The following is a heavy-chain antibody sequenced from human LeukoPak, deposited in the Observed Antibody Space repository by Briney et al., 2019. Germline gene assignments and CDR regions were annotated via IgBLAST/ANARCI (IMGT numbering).Heavy chain of an antibody. J-gene: IGHJ5*02. V-gene: IGHV3-33*01. Sequence: GGSLRLSCAASGFTFSSYGMHWVRQAPGKGLEWVAVIWYVGSNKYYADSVKGRFTISRDNSKNTLYLQMNSLRAEDTAVYYCARDAGHYDFWSGYDINWFDPWGQGTLVTVSS. D-gene: IGHD3-3*01. CDR3: ARDAGHYDFWSGYDINWFDP. CDR2: IWYVGSNK. CDR1: GFTFSSYG.